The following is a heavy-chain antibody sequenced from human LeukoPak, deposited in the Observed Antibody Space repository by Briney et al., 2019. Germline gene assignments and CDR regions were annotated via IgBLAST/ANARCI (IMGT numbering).Heavy chain of an antibody. CDR3: ARQLSLPYYYYYMEV. V-gene: IGHV5-51*01. D-gene: IGHD5/OR15-5a*01. Sequence: GECRKISCKVSGYSFTSYWIGWVRQMPGNVLEWIGIIYPGDSDTRYSPSFQGQVTNSGDQSISTAYLQWSSLKASATAMYYCARQLSLPYYYYYMEVWGKGTTVTVSS. CDR2: IYPGDSDT. CDR1: GYSFTSYW. J-gene: IGHJ6*03.